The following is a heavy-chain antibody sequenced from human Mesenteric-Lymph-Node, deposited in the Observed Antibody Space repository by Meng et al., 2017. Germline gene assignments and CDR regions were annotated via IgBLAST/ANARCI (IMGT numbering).Heavy chain of an antibody. CDR2: LSGNSAAT. V-gene: IGHV3-23*01. CDR3: AKTRATVVINDH. D-gene: IGHD2-21*01. J-gene: IGHJ4*02. Sequence: GESLKISCSASGFTFNNYAMNWVRQAPGKGLEWVSTLSGNSAATFYSDSVKGRFTVSRDNSQHTLYLQMNNLRVEDTAIYYCAKTRATVVINDHWGQGTLVTVSS. CDR1: GFTFNNYA.